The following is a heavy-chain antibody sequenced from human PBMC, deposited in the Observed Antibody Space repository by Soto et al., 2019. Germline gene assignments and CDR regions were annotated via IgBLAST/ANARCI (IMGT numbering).Heavy chain of an antibody. J-gene: IGHJ6*02. Sequence: GGSLRLSCAASGFTFSSYWMSWVRQAPGKGLEWVANIKSDGSRKSYADSVKGRFTISRDNAKNTLYLQMNSLRAEDTAVYYCASASSSWYVSSGYYYYYGMDVWGQGTTVTVSS. CDR2: IKSDGSRK. CDR1: GFTFSSYW. V-gene: IGHV3-7*02. D-gene: IGHD6-13*01. CDR3: ASASSSWYVSSGYYYYYGMDV.